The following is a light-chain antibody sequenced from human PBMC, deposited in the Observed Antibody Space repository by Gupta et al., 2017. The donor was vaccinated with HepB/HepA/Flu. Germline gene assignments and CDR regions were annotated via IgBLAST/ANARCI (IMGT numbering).Light chain of an antibody. V-gene: IGKV3-11*01. CDR2: DAS. CDR1: QSVGSY. Sequence: EIVLTQSPATVSLSPGERATLSCRASQSVGSYLAWYQQKPGQAPRLLMYDASNRATGIPARFSGSGSGTDFTLTISSLEPEDFAVYYCQQRSKWPPLTFGGGTKVEIK. CDR3: QQRSKWPPLT. J-gene: IGKJ4*01.